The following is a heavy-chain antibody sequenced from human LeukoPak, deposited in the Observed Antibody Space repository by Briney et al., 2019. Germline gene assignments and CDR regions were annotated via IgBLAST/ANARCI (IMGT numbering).Heavy chain of an antibody. CDR1: GYYMSSHY. J-gene: IGHJ4*02. CDR2: IYYSGST. V-gene: IGHV4-59*08. CDR3: ARQILGTTLYFDY. D-gene: IGHD2-8*02. Sequence: PSETLSLTCRVSGYYMSSHYWSWLRQPPGKGLEWIGYIYYSGSTNYNPSLKSRVTISVDTSKNQFSLKLSSVTAADTAVYYCARQILGTTLYFDYWGQGTLVTVSS.